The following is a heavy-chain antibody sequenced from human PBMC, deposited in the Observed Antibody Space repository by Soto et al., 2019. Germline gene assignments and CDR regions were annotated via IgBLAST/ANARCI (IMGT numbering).Heavy chain of an antibody. CDR3: ARQKNSWFYGMDV. D-gene: IGHD3-10*01. Sequence: SETLSLTCAVYGGSSSAYYWSWIRQPPGKGLEWIGQISHSGATDYNPSHKSRVSISGDTSKNQFSLILTSVTAADTAVYYCARQKNSWFYGMDVWGQGATVTVS. J-gene: IGHJ6*02. CDR2: ISHSGAT. V-gene: IGHV4-34*01. CDR1: GGSSSAYY.